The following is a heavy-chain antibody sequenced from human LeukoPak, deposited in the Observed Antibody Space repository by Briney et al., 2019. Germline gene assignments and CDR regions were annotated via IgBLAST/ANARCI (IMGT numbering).Heavy chain of an antibody. CDR2: IYYSGST. D-gene: IGHD3-22*01. Sequence: SETLSLTRTVSGGSISSYYWSWIRQPPGQGLEWVGYIYYSGSTNYNPSLKSRVTISVDTSKNQFSLRLSSVTAADTAVYYCAGVTGYMIEDYFDYWGQGTLVTVSS. CDR1: GGSISSYY. J-gene: IGHJ4*02. CDR3: AGVTGYMIEDYFDY. V-gene: IGHV4-59*01.